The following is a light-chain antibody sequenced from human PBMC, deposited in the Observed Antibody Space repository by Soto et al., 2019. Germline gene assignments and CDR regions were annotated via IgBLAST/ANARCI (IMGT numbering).Light chain of an antibody. Sequence: EIVLTQAPGTLSLSPGERATLSCRASQSVSSTYLAWYQQKPGQAPRPIIYGAYSRATGIPDRFSGSGSGTDFTLTISRLEPEDFAVYYCQQYGSSPPITXGQGTRLEIK. V-gene: IGKV3-20*01. CDR3: QQYGSSPPIT. J-gene: IGKJ5*01. CDR2: GAY. CDR1: QSVSSTY.